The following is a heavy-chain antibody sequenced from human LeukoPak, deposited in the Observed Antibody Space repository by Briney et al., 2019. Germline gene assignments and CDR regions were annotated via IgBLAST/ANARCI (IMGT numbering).Heavy chain of an antibody. CDR2: ISGSGGST. CDR1: GFTFSSYA. Sequence: GGSLRLSCAASGFTFSSYAMSWVRQAPGKGLEWVSAISGSGGSTYYADSVKGRFTISRDNSKNTLYLQMNSLRAEDTAVYYCARSRAGIAAAGKGGFDYWGQGTLVTVSS. D-gene: IGHD6-13*01. J-gene: IGHJ4*02. V-gene: IGHV3-23*01. CDR3: ARSRAGIAAAGKGGFDY.